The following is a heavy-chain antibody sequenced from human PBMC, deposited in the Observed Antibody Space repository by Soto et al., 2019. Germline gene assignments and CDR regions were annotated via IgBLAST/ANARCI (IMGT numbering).Heavy chain of an antibody. Sequence: WIRQFPGKGLEWMGMIYPGDSDARYSPSFEGQVTFSVDKSINTAYLQWNSLKASDTAMYYCARQGGEYNTMSDYWGQGTLVTVSS. J-gene: IGHJ4*02. CDR2: IYPGDSDA. V-gene: IGHV5-51*01. CDR3: ARQGGEYNTMSDY. D-gene: IGHD3-10*01.